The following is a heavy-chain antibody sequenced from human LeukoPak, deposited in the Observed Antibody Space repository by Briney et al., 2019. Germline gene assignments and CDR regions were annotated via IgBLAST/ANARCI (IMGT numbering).Heavy chain of an antibody. V-gene: IGHV5-51*01. D-gene: IGHD3-3*01. CDR2: IYPGDSDT. J-gene: IGHJ4*02. Sequence: GESLKIPCKGSGYSFTSYWIGWVRQMPGKGLEWMGIIYPGDSDTRYSPSFQGQVTISADKSISTAYLQWSSLKASDTAMYYCARQKYYYDFWSGYYYWGQGTLVTVSS. CDR1: GYSFTSYW. CDR3: ARQKYYYDFWSGYYY.